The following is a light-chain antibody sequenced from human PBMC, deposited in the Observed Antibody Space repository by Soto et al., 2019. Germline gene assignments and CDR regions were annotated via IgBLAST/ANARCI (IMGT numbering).Light chain of an antibody. Sequence: EVAMTQSPATLSVSRGDTATLTCRASQSISSSLAWYQQKPGQPPRLLIYGASTRATGVPARFSGSGSGTEFTLTISRLQSEDFAVYYCQQYYNWRPRFGQGTKVDIK. CDR3: QQYYNWRPR. CDR1: QSISSS. J-gene: IGKJ1*01. V-gene: IGKV3-15*01. CDR2: GAS.